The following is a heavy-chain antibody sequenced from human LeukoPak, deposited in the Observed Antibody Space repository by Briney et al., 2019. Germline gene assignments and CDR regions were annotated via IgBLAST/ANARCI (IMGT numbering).Heavy chain of an antibody. CDR3: ARDVVEQQLDLDY. CDR1: GFTFSSYE. D-gene: IGHD6-13*01. J-gene: IGHJ4*02. Sequence: GGSLRLSCAASGFTFSSYEMNWVRQGPGKGLECVSSTSSSGSTIYYADSVKGRFTISRDNANNSLYLQMNSLRAEDTAVYYCARDVVEQQLDLDYWGQGTLVTVSS. CDR2: TSSSGSTI. V-gene: IGHV3-48*03.